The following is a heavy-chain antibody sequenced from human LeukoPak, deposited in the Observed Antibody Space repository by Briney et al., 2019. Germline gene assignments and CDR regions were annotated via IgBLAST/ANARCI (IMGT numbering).Heavy chain of an antibody. CDR3: ARAYYGSGSYYYYYGMDV. V-gene: IGHV3-7*01. D-gene: IGHD3-10*01. Sequence: GGSLRLSCAASGFTFSTYAMSWVRQAPGKGLEWVANIKQDGSEKYYVDSVKGRFTISRDNAKNSLYLQMNSLRAEDTAVYYCARAYYGSGSYYYYYGMDVWGQGTTVTVSS. CDR2: IKQDGSEK. CDR1: GFTFSTYA. J-gene: IGHJ6*02.